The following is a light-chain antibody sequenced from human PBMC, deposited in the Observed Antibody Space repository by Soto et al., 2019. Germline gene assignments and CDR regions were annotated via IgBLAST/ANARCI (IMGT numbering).Light chain of an antibody. Sequence: EIGLTQSPGTLSLSPGERATLSCRASQSVSSSYLAWYQQKPGQAPRLLIYGASSRATGIPDRFSGSGSGTDFALTISRLEPEDFAVYYCQQYGSSPLTFGAGTKVEIK. CDR2: GAS. J-gene: IGKJ4*01. CDR1: QSVSSSY. V-gene: IGKV3-20*01. CDR3: QQYGSSPLT.